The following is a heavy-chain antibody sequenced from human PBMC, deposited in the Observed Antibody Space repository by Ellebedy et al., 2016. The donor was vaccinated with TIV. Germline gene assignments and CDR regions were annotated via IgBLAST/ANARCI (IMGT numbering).Heavy chain of an antibody. CDR3: ATDGSYGDYLSPTHAFVM. Sequence: GESLKISCAASGFSVTNNYMSWVRQAPGQGLEWVSLIYAGGTTNYADSVKGRFTISRDNAKNSLYLQMNSLRAEDTGVYYCATDGSYGDYLSPTHAFVMWGQGTMVTVSA. D-gene: IGHD4-17*01. J-gene: IGHJ3*02. CDR2: IYAGGTT. V-gene: IGHV3-53*01. CDR1: GFSVTNNY.